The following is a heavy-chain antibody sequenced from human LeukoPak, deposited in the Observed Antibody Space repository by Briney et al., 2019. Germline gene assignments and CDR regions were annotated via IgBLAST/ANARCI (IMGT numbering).Heavy chain of an antibody. CDR2: INHSGST. Sequence: SETLSLTCAVYGGSFSGYYWSWIRQPPGKGLEWIGEINHSGSTNYNPSLESRVTISVDTSKNQFSLKLSSVTAADTAVYYCAIPGIAAAGTLDYWGQGTLVTVSS. CDR3: AIPGIAAAGTLDY. J-gene: IGHJ4*02. V-gene: IGHV4-34*01. D-gene: IGHD6-13*01. CDR1: GGSFSGYY.